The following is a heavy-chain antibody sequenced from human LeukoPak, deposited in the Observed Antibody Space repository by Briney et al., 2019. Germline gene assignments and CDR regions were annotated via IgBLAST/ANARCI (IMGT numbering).Heavy chain of an antibody. J-gene: IGHJ4*02. Sequence: GGSLRLSCAASGFTFSSYWMSWVRQAPGKGLEWVANIKQDGSEKYYVDSVKGRFTISRDNAKNSLYLQMNSLRAEDTAVYYCARSRLIVRATLAFDYWGQGTLVTVSS. CDR2: IKQDGSEK. D-gene: IGHD1-26*01. CDR3: ARSRLIVRATLAFDY. V-gene: IGHV3-7*01. CDR1: GFTFSSYW.